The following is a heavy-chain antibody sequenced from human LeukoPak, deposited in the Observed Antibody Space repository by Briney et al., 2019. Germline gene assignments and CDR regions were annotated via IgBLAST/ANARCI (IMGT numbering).Heavy chain of an antibody. J-gene: IGHJ4*02. D-gene: IGHD3-3*01. CDR3: ARGGRGPIRFLEVFEY. Sequence: AETLSLTCAVYGGSFSGYYWSWIRQPPGKGLEWIGEINHSGSTNYNPSLKSRVTISVDTSKNQFSLKLSSVTAADTAVYYCARGGRGPIRFLEVFEYWGQGTLVTVSS. CDR1: GGSFSGYY. CDR2: INHSGST. V-gene: IGHV4-34*01.